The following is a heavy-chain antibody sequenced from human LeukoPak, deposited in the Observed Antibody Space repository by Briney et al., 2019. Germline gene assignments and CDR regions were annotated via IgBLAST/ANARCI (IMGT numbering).Heavy chain of an antibody. CDR1: GYTFTGYY. CDR3: ARGLTGDSGYDFGY. CDR2: INPNSGGT. J-gene: IGHJ4*02. Sequence: ASVKVSFKASGYTFTGYYMHWVRQAPGQGLELMGWINPNSGGTNYAQKFQGRVTMTRDTSISTAYMELSRLTSDDTAVYYCARGLTGDSGYDFGYWGQGTLVTVSS. D-gene: IGHD5-12*01. V-gene: IGHV1-2*02.